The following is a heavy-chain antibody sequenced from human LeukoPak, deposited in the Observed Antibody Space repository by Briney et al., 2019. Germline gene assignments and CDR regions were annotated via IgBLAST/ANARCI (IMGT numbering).Heavy chain of an antibody. CDR1: GGSMNNFY. CDR2: IYYSGST. J-gene: IGHJ3*02. D-gene: IGHD2-15*01. V-gene: IGHV4-59*01. CDR3: ARRGGSCYLCDAFDI. Sequence: PSETLSLTCTVSGGSMNNFYWSWIRQPPGKGLEWIGYIYYSGSTNYNPSLKSRVTISVDTSKNQFSLKLSSVTAADTAVYYCARRGGSCYLCDAFDIWGQGTMVTVSS.